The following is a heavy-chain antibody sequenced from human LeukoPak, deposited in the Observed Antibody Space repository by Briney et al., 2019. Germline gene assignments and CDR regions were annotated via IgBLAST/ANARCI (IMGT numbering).Heavy chain of an antibody. CDR3: ASWLGGGDDAFDY. CDR2: INHSGST. CDR1: GGSFSGYY. V-gene: IGHV4-34*01. J-gene: IGHJ4*02. D-gene: IGHD3-10*01. Sequence: SETLSLTCAVYGGSFSGYYWSWIRQPPGKGLEWIGEINHSGSTNYNPSLKSRVTISVDTSKNQFSLKPSSVTAADTAVYYCASWLGGGDDAFDYWGQGTLVTVSS.